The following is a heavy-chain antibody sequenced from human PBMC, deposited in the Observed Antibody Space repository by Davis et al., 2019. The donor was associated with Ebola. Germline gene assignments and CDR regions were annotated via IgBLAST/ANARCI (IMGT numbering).Heavy chain of an antibody. CDR2: IYHSGGT. V-gene: IGHV4-30-2*01. CDR3: AREETRGSIAVWFDP. J-gene: IGHJ5*02. Sequence: SETLSLTCAVSRGSMSSGEYSWTWIRQPPGKGLEWIGYIYHSGGTDYNPSLKSRVTISVDTSKNQFSVRLRSLTAADTAVYYCAREETRGSIAVWFDPWGQGTLVTVSS. CDR1: RGSMSSGEYS. D-gene: IGHD2-21*01.